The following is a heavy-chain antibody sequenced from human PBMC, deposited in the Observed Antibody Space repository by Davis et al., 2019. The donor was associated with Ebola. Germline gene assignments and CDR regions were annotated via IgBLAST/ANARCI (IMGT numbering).Heavy chain of an antibody. D-gene: IGHD2-15*01. J-gene: IGHJ4*02. CDR1: GFTFSNYA. CDR3: AKDRRKITPDYFDY. CDR2: ISGSGGST. Sequence: GGSLRLSCAASGFTFSNYAMTWVRQAPGKGLEWVSVISGSGGSTYYADSVKGRFTISRDNSKNTLYLQMNSLRAEDTAIYYCAKDRRKITPDYFDYWGQGTLVTVSS. V-gene: IGHV3-23*01.